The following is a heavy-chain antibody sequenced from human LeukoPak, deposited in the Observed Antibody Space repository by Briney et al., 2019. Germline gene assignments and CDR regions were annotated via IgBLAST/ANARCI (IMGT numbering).Heavy chain of an antibody. CDR1: GFTFSSYD. V-gene: IGHV3-13*01. D-gene: IGHD6-13*01. Sequence: GGALRLSCAASGFTFSSYDMHWVRQATGKGLEWVAAIGTAGDTYYPGSVKGRVTISRENAKNSLYLQMNSLRAGDTAVYYCARATRTGYSSSWPLYGMDVWGQGTTVTVSS. CDR3: ARATRTGYSSSWPLYGMDV. J-gene: IGHJ6*02. CDR2: IGTAGDT.